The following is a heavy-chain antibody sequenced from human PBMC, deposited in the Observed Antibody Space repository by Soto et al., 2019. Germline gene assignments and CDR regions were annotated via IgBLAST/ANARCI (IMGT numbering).Heavy chain of an antibody. Sequence: VPPGGSLRLSCAASGFTFSSYAMHWVRQAPGKGLEWVAVISYDGSNKYYADSVKGRFTISKDNSKNTLYLQMNSLRAEDTAVYYCTREWLDNENLFFDYWGQGTLVTVSS. D-gene: IGHD6-19*01. CDR3: TREWLDNENLFFDY. CDR1: GFTFSSYA. CDR2: ISYDGSNK. J-gene: IGHJ4*02. V-gene: IGHV3-30-3*01.